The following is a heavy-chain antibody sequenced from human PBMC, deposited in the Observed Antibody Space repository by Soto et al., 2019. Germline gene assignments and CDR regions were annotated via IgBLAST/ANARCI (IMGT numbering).Heavy chain of an antibody. J-gene: IGHJ5*02. CDR3: ARVGCSSTSCWFDP. CDR1: GFTFSSYS. CDR2: ISSSSSYI. Sequence: GGSLRLSCAASGFTFSSYSMNWVRQAPGKGLEWVSSISSSSSYIYYADSVKGRFTISRDNAKNSLYLQMNSLRAEDTAVYYCARVGCSSTSCWFDPWGQGTLVTVSS. D-gene: IGHD2-2*01. V-gene: IGHV3-21*01.